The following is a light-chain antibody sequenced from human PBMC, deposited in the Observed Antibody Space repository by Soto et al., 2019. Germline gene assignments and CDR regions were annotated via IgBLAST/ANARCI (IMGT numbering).Light chain of an antibody. V-gene: IGLV1-44*01. CDR3: AAWDDSLNGVV. CDR1: NSNIASNT. Sequence: QSVLTQPPSASETPGQTVSISCSGSNSNIASNTVNWYQHLPGTAPKLLIYYNNQRPSGVPDRFSGSKSGTSASLAISGLQSEDEADYYCAAWDDSLNGVVFGGGTKLTVL. J-gene: IGLJ2*01. CDR2: YNN.